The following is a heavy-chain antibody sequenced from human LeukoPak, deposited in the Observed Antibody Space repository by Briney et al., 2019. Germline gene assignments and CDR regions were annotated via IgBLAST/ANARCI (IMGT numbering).Heavy chain of an antibody. CDR1: GFTLSSYD. J-gene: IGHJ4*02. D-gene: IGHD6-19*01. V-gene: IGHV3-23*01. Sequence: GGSLRLSCTVSGFTLSSYDMSWIRQAPGKGLEWVASIEYSGGSAYYADSVKGRFSISREDSKNTLYLQLNSLRAEDTPLYYCTRNSGWYGMSWGQGTLVTVSS. CDR3: TRNSGWYGMS. CDR2: IEYSGGSA.